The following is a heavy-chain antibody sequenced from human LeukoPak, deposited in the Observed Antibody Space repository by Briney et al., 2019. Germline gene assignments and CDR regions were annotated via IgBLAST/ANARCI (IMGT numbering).Heavy chain of an antibody. CDR2: ISDGGT. CDR3: AKDLPGSGWAFHY. Sequence: GGSLRLSCAASGFIFSRHAMSWVRQVPGKGLEWVSSISDGGTFYSDSVKGRFAISRDNSKNTLYLQMNSLRAEDTALYHCAKDLPGSGWAFHYWGQGTLVTVYS. J-gene: IGHJ4*02. D-gene: IGHD6-19*01. CDR1: GFIFSRHA. V-gene: IGHV3-23*01.